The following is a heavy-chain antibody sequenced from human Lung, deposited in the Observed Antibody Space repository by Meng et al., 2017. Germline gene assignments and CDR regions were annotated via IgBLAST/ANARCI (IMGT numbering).Heavy chain of an antibody. CDR2: INHSGST. D-gene: IGHD4-11*01. Sequence: QVQLQQWGAGLLQPSETLSFTCVVSGGSFSDYYWSWIRQPPGKGLEWIGEINHSGSTNYNPSLESRATISVDTSQNNLSLKLSSVTAADSAVYYCARGPTTMAHDFDYWGQGTLVTVSS. J-gene: IGHJ4*02. V-gene: IGHV4-34*01. CDR1: GGSFSDYY. CDR3: ARGPTTMAHDFDY.